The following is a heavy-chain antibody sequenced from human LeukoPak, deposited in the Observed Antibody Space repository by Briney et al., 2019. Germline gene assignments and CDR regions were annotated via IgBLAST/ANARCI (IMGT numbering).Heavy chain of an antibody. V-gene: IGHV1-69*05. D-gene: IGHD2-2*01. J-gene: IGHJ5*02. CDR3: ASVDCSSTSCYYVSDP. Sequence: ASVKVSCKASGGTFSSYAISWVRQAPGQGLEWMGGIIPIFGTANYAQKFQGGVTMTTDTSTSTAYMELRSLRSDDTAVYYCASVDCSSTSCYYVSDPWGQGTLVTVSS. CDR2: IIPIFGTA. CDR1: GGTFSSYA.